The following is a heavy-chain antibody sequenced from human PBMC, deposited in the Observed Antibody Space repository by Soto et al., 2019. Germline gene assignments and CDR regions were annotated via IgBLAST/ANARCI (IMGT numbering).Heavy chain of an antibody. CDR1: GFTFSNNV. V-gene: IGHV3-23*01. Sequence: EVQLLESGGGLVQPGGSLRLSCAASGFTFSNNVMNWVRQAPGKGLEWVSGITDNGGSTYYADSVKGRCTISRDNSKNTLYLQMNSLGVDDTAVYYCAKEVYGAARGAMDVWGQGTTAIVSS. CDR3: AKEVYGAARGAMDV. D-gene: IGHD2-8*01. J-gene: IGHJ6*02. CDR2: ITDNGGST.